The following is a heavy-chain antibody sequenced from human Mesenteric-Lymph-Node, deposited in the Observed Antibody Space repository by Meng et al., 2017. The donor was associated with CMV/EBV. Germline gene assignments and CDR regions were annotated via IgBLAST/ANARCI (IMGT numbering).Heavy chain of an antibody. CDR3: TKADYQLLPGFFDN. Sequence: SLKISCAASGFTFSSYWMHWVRQAPGKGLEWISGISWNSGSIDYVDSVKGRFTISRDNAKNFLYLQMDSLRAEDTALYYCTKADYQLLPGFFDNWGQGTLVTVSS. CDR1: GFTFSSYW. CDR2: ISWNSGSI. V-gene: IGHV3-9*01. D-gene: IGHD2-2*01. J-gene: IGHJ4*02.